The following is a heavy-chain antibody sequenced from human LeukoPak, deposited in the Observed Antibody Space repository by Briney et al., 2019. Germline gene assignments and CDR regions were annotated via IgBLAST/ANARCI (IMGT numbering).Heavy chain of an antibody. J-gene: IGHJ6*02. V-gene: IGHV1-8*02. CDR3: ARGGPYYAMDV. CDR2: MNPITGNT. CDR1: GYTFTSYG. Sequence: ASVKVSCKASGYTFTSYGISWVRQAPGQGLEWMGWMNPITGNTGYAQKFQGRVTLTRNTSLSTAYMDLRNLRSEDTAVYYCARGGPYYAMDVWGQGTTVTVSS.